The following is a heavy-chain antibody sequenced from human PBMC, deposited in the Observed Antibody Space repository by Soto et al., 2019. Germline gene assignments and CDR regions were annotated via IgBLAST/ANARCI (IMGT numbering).Heavy chain of an antibody. D-gene: IGHD6-25*01. CDR1: GYTFTSYA. CDR3: ARDLPAAPRDFDYYYYYGMDV. V-gene: IGHV1-3*01. CDR2: INAGNGNT. J-gene: IGHJ6*02. Sequence: ASVKVSCKASGYTFTSYAMHWVRQAPGQRLEWMGWINAGNGNTKYSQKFQGRVTITRDTSASTAYMELSSLRSEDTAVYYCARDLPAAPRDFDYYYYYGMDVWGQGTTVTVSS.